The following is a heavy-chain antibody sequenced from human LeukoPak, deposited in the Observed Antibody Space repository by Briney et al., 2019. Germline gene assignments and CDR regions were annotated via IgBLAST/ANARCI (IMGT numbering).Heavy chain of an antibody. J-gene: IGHJ3*01. CDR2: ISWNSGRI. D-gene: IGHD3-16*01. CDR1: GFTFDDYA. Sequence: GGSLRLSCAASGFTFDDYAMHWVRQAPGKGLEWVSGISWNSGRIGYAGSVKGRFTISRDNAKNSLYLQMNSLRAEDTALYYCAKDFYRLGEFDAFDLWGQGTMVIVSS. V-gene: IGHV3-9*01. CDR3: AKDFYRLGEFDAFDL.